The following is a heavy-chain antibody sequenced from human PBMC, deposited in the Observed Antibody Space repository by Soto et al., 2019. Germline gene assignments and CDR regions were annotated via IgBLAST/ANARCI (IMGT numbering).Heavy chain of an antibody. Sequence: EVQLVESGGGLVQPGGSLTLSCAASGFTFSGSAIHWVRQTSGKGLEWIGRIRSRTNKYATTYTASVEGRFTISRDDSQNTAYLHMNSLKLEDTAVYYCTGYSNTWAYDYWGQGTLVTVSS. V-gene: IGHV3-73*02. CDR3: TGYSNTWAYDY. J-gene: IGHJ4*02. D-gene: IGHD6-13*01. CDR1: GFTFSGSA. CDR2: IRSRTNKYAT.